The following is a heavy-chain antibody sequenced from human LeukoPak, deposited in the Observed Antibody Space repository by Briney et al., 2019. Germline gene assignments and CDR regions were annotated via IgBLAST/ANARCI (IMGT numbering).Heavy chain of an antibody. Sequence: SETLSLTCTVAGASISTYYWSWIRQSPGRGLEWIGYIHNSGTTNYNPSLKSRVTFSVDTSNNQFSLKLSSVTAADTAVYYCARVIVRGDTFDYWGQGTLVTVSS. J-gene: IGHJ4*02. CDR3: ARVIVRGDTFDY. D-gene: IGHD3-10*01. CDR1: GASISTYY. V-gene: IGHV4-59*01. CDR2: IHNSGTT.